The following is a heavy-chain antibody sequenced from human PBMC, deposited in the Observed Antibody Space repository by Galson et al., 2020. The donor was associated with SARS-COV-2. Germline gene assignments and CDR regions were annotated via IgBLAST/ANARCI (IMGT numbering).Heavy chain of an antibody. CDR1: GFTFSSYA. CDR2: ISGSGGTT. J-gene: IGHJ6*03. D-gene: IGHD6-13*01. Sequence: GGSLRLSCAASGFTFSSYALNWVRQAPGKGLEWVSVISGSGGTTYFADSVKGRFTISRDNSKNTLYLQMNSLRADDTAIYYCVKGAAAGQVYYVVYMDVWGKGITVTVSS. V-gene: IGHV3-23*01. CDR3: VKGAAAGQVYYVVYMDV.